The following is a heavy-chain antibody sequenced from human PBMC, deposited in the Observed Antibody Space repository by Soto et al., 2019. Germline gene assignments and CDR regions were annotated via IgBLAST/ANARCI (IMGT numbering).Heavy chain of an antibody. CDR1: GGSISSKSYS. Sequence: SETLSLTCSVSGGSISSKSYSWGWIRQPPGKGLEWIGTFYYSENTYYNPSLKSRVTISVDTSKNQFSLKLSSVTAADTAVYYCATVGYSYGYDYYYGMDVWGQGTTVTVSS. D-gene: IGHD5-18*01. J-gene: IGHJ6*02. CDR3: ATVGYSYGYDYYYGMDV. V-gene: IGHV4-39*01. CDR2: FYYSENT.